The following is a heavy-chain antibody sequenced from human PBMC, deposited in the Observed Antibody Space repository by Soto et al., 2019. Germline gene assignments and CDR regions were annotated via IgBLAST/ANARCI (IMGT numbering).Heavy chain of an antibody. CDR3: GRGGTPIDY. CDR2: ISAYNGNT. V-gene: IGHV1-18*01. J-gene: IGHJ4*02. CDR1: GYTFTNFC. D-gene: IGHD3-16*01. Sequence: ASVKVSCKASGYTFTNFCISWVRQAPGQGLEWMGWISAYNGNTNYAQNFQGRVTMTTDTSTSTAYMELRSLRSDDTAVYYCGRGGTPIDYWGQGTLVTVSS.